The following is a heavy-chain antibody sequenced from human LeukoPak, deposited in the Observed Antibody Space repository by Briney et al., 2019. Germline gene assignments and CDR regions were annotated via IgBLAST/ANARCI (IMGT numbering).Heavy chain of an antibody. V-gene: IGHV3-21*01. CDR1: GFTFSSYS. CDR3: AMAGGGDYVFDY. CDR2: ISSSSSYI. J-gene: IGHJ4*02. D-gene: IGHD2-21*01. Sequence: GGSLRLSCAASGFTFSSYSMNWVRQAPGKGLEWVSSISSSSSYIYYADSVKGRFTISRDNAKNSLYLQMNSLRAEDTAVYYCAMAGGGDYVFDYWGQGTLVTVSS.